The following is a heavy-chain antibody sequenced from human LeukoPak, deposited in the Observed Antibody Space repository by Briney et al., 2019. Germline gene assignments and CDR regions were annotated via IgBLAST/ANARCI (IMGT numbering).Heavy chain of an antibody. CDR3: ARIAVAAAYYFDY. D-gene: IGHD6-19*01. CDR2: IYPGYSDI. Sequence: GESLKISCKGFGYSFTSYWIGWVRQMTRECVEGMGIIYPGYSDIRYSPSCQGQVTSSADKSISTAYLQWSSLKASDTAMYYCARIAVAAAYYFDYRGKGTLATV. J-gene: IGHJ4*02. V-gene: IGHV5-51*01. CDR1: GYSFTSYW.